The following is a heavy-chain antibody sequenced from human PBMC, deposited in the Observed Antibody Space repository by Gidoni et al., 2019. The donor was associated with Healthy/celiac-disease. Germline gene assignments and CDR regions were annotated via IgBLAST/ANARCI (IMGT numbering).Heavy chain of an antibody. CDR2: IKSKTDGGTT. J-gene: IGHJ3*02. Sequence: EVQLVESGGGLVKPGGSLRLSCAASGFTLSNAWRSGVRQAPGKGLEVVGRIKSKTDGGTTDYAAPVKGRFTISRDDSKNTLYLQMNSLKTEDTAVYYCTTVNSGWLDWVYAFDIWGQGTMVTVSS. CDR3: TTVNSGWLDWVYAFDI. D-gene: IGHD6-19*01. V-gene: IGHV3-15*01. CDR1: GFTLSNAW.